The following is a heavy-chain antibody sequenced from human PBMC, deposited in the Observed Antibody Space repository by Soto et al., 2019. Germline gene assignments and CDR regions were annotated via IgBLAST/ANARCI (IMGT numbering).Heavy chain of an antibody. CDR3: ARDGGGIVVVLNYYYYGMDV. D-gene: IGHD2-2*01. CDR1: GGTFSSYA. Sequence: WASVKVSCKASGGTFSSYAISWVRQAPGQGLEWMGGIIPIFGTANYAQKFQGRVTITADESTSTAYMELSSLRSEDTAVYYCARDGGGIVVVLNYYYYGMDVWGQGTTVTVSS. CDR2: IIPIFGTA. V-gene: IGHV1-69*13. J-gene: IGHJ6*02.